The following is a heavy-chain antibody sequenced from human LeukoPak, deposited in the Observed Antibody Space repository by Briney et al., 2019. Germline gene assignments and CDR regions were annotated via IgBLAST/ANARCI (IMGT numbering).Heavy chain of an antibody. D-gene: IGHD3-10*01. J-gene: IGHJ5*02. CDR3: ARHGVAMVRGVRSWFDP. V-gene: IGHV4-34*01. CDR2: INHSGST. Sequence: PSETLSLTCAVYGGSFSGYYWSWIRQPPGKGLEWIGEINHSGSTNYNPSLKSRVTISVDTSKNQFSLKLSSVTAADTAVYYCARHGVAMVRGVRSWFDPWGQGTLVTVSS. CDR1: GGSFSGYY.